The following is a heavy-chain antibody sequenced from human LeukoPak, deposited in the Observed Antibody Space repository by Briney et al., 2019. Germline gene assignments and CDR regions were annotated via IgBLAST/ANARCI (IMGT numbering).Heavy chain of an antibody. CDR2: ISYDGSNK. CDR3: ARGKTFIRVTTD. Sequence: PGRSLRLSCAASGFTFSSYGMHWVRQAPGKGLEWVAVISYDGSNKYYADSVKGRFTISRDNSKNTLYLQMNSLRAEDTAVYYCARGKTFIRVTTDWGQGTLVTVSS. J-gene: IGHJ4*02. V-gene: IGHV3-30*03. CDR1: GFTFSSYG. D-gene: IGHD4-11*01.